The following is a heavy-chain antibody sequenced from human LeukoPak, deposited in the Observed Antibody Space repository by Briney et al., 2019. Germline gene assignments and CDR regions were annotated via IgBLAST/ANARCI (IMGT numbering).Heavy chain of an antibody. CDR2: IRSKANSYAT. V-gene: IGHV3-73*01. J-gene: IGHJ4*02. CDR1: GFTFSGSA. Sequence: GGSLRLSCAASGFTFSGSAMHWVRQASGKGLEWVGRIRSKANSYATAYAASVKGRFTISRDDSKNTAYLQMNSLKTEDTAVYYCTRPARRDGYNYNFDYWGQGTLVTVSS. D-gene: IGHD5-24*01. CDR3: TRPARRDGYNYNFDY.